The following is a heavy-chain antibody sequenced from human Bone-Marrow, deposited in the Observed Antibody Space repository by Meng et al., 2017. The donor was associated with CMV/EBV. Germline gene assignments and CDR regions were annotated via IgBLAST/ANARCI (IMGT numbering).Heavy chain of an antibody. J-gene: IGHJ4*02. D-gene: IGHD1-26*01. CDR1: GFTLTRYW. CDR3: ARGVAETLGWEMGY. V-gene: IGHV3-74*03. CDR2: IDIDGRDI. Sequence: VQLVGSGGGLVQHGGSLRLSCAVSGFTLTRYWMHWVREVPGKGLEWVSRIDIDGRDITYADSVRGRFSISRDDAKNTLYLQMNSLRIEDTAVYYCARGVAETLGWEMGYWGQGTLVTVSS.